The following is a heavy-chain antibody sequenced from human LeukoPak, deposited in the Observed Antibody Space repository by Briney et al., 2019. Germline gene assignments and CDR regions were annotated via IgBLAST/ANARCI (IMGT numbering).Heavy chain of an antibody. Sequence: GGSLRLSCAASGFTFSSYGMHWVRQAPGKGLEWVAFIRYDGSNKYYADSVKGRFTISRDNSKNTLYLQMNSLRAEDTAVYYCARDNFGVVTMTWFDPWGQGTLVTVSS. CDR1: GFTFSSYG. D-gene: IGHD3-3*01. J-gene: IGHJ5*02. V-gene: IGHV3-30*02. CDR2: IRYDGSNK. CDR3: ARDNFGVVTMTWFDP.